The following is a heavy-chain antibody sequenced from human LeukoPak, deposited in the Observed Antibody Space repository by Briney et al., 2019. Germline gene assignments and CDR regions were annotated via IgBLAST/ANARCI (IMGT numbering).Heavy chain of an antibody. Sequence: PSETLSLTCTVSGGSINSYYWGWIRQPPGKGLEWIGYIYYSGSTNYNPSLKSRVTISVDTSKNQFSLKLSSVTAADTAVYYCARGKYGDYGDFDYWGQGTLVTVSS. V-gene: IGHV4-59*08. D-gene: IGHD4-17*01. CDR3: ARGKYGDYGDFDY. J-gene: IGHJ4*02. CDR1: GGSINSYY. CDR2: IYYSGST.